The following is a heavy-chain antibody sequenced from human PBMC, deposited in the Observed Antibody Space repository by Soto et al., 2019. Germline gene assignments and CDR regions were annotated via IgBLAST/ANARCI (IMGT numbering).Heavy chain of an antibody. CDR3: AKLPNCGGDCYFDY. CDR2: VRYDGINK. CDR1: GFAFSSYG. J-gene: IGHJ4*02. D-gene: IGHD2-21*02. V-gene: IGHV3-30*02. Sequence: QVQLVESVGGVVQPGGSLRLSCAASGFAFSSYGMHWVRQAPGKGLEWVAVVRYDGINKYYADSVKGRFTISRDNSKSMVYLQMNSLRPDDTAVYYCAKLPNCGGDCYFDYWGQGTLVTVSS.